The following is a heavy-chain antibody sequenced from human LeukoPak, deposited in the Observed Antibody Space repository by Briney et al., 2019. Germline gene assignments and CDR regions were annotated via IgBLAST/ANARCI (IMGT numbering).Heavy chain of an antibody. D-gene: IGHD3-10*01. J-gene: IGHJ6*02. CDR3: ARDPGSKLRWFGEFQYYYCDMDV. Sequence: GRSLRLSCAASRFRFSTFPMGWVRQAPGKGLEWVSGISAGGETTFYADSVKGRFTISRDNSKNTLYLQMNSLRAEDTAVYYCARDPGSKLRWFGEFQYYYCDMDVWGQGTTVTVSS. V-gene: IGHV3-23*01. CDR1: RFRFSTFP. CDR2: ISAGGETT.